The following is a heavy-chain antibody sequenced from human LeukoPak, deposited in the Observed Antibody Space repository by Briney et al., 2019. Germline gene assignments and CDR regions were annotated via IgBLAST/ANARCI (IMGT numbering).Heavy chain of an antibody. Sequence: ASVTVSCKASGYTFTSYGISWVRQATGQGLEWMGWMNPNSGNTGYAQKFQGRVTITRNTSISTAYMELSSLRSEDTAVYYCARGLNYDFWSGYYRGYYYMDVWGKGTTVTVSS. CDR3: ARGLNYDFWSGYYRGYYYMDV. D-gene: IGHD3-3*01. V-gene: IGHV1-8*03. CDR1: GYTFTSYG. J-gene: IGHJ6*03. CDR2: MNPNSGNT.